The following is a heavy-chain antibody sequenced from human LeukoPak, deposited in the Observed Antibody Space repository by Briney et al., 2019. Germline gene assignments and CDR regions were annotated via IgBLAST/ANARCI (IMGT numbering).Heavy chain of an antibody. D-gene: IGHD6-19*01. V-gene: IGHV3-7*01. J-gene: IGHJ4*02. CDR2: IGQDGSEN. CDR3: ATGGGWYFDY. CDR1: GFTFSNYW. Sequence: QRGEPLRLSCAASGFTFSNYWMNWVRQAPGKGLEWVASIGQDGSENYYVDSVKGRFTISRDNAKNSLYLQMNSLRVEDTAVYYCATGGGWYFDYWGQGALITASS.